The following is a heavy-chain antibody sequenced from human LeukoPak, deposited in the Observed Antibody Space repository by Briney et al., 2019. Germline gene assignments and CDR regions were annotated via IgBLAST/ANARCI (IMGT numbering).Heavy chain of an antibody. J-gene: IGHJ4*02. CDR3: ARAAGPNYFDY. CDR2: NYYSGST. Sequence: SETLSLTCTVSGGSISTDSWNWIRQPPGKGLEWIGYNYYSGSTNYNPSLKSRVTISVDTSKNQFSLKLSSVTAADTAVYYCARAAGPNYFDYWGQATLVTVSS. V-gene: IGHV4-59*01. CDR1: GGSISTDS.